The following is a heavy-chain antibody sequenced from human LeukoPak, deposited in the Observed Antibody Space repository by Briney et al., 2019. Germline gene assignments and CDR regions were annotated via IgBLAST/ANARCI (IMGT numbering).Heavy chain of an antibody. CDR3: GEDQAPDGPTSFDV. V-gene: IGHV3-30*02. D-gene: IGHD5-24*01. CDR1: GFTFSSFA. CDR2: IDDDGIKK. Sequence: GGSLRLSCAAAGFTFSSFAMQWVRQAPGKGLEWVTFIDDDGIKKYERDSVKGRFTISRDNSKNTLYMQMNSLRDEDTAVYYCGEDQAPDGPTSFDVWGQGTLVTVSS. J-gene: IGHJ3*01.